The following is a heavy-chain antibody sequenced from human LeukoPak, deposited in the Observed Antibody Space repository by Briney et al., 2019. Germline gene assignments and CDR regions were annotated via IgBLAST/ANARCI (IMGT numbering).Heavy chain of an antibody. J-gene: IGHJ5*02. CDR1: GYTFTGYY. CDR2: INPNSGGT. V-gene: IGHV1-2*02. D-gene: IGHD5-12*01. CDR3: ARVPSGYSGYDPNWFDP. Sequence: ASVKVSCKASGYTFTGYYMHWLRQAPGQGLEWMGWINPNSGGTNYAQKFQGRVTMTRDTSISTAYMELSRLRSDDTAVYYCARVPSGYSGYDPNWFDPWGQGTLVTVSS.